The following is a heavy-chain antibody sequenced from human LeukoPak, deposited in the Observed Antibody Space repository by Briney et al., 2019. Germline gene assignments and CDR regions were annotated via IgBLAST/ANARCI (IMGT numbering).Heavy chain of an antibody. Sequence: AEGSLRLSCAASGFTFSNYWMNWVRQAPGKGLEWVSAISGSGGSTYYADSVKGRFTISRDNSKNTLYLQMNSLRAEDTAVYYCAKDSEYDYVWGSHFDYWGQGTLLTVSS. D-gene: IGHD3-16*01. CDR3: AKDSEYDYVWGSHFDY. V-gene: IGHV3-23*01. CDR2: ISGSGGST. J-gene: IGHJ4*02. CDR1: GFTFSNYW.